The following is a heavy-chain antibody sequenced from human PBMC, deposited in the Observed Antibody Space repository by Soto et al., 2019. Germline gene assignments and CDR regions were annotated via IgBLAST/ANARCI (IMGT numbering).Heavy chain of an antibody. J-gene: IGHJ6*02. CDR2: VAANVTNR. D-gene: IGHD4-17*01. V-gene: IGHV3-23*01. CDR1: GITFTTYA. CDR3: AGDYLRLNSLNGNFYSFGMDV. Sequence: TGGSLRLSCAASGITFTTYAMSWVRQAPGKGLEWVSTVAANVTNRHYADFVKGRFTISRDNSKNTLSLQMNSLRVEDTAIYYCAGDYLRLNSLNGNFYSFGMDVWGQGTAVTVSS.